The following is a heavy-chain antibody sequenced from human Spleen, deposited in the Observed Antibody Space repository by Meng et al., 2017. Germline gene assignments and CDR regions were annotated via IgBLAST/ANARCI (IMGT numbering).Heavy chain of an antibody. J-gene: IGHJ4*02. CDR3: AKAPYAATRGVWFFDY. CDR2: IYSGGNT. V-gene: IGHV3-23*03. D-gene: IGHD1-26*01. CDR1: GFTFSSYA. Sequence: GESLKISCAASGFTFSSYAMSWVRQAPGKGLEWVSVIYSGGNTYYADSVKGRFTISRDNSKNTLYLQMISLRVEDTAVYYCAKAPYAATRGVWFFDYWGQGTLVTVSS.